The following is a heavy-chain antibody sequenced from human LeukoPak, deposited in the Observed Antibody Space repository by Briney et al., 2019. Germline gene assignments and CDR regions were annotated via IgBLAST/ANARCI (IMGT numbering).Heavy chain of an antibody. CDR1: GFTVSNNL. CDR2: IYSGGKT. J-gene: IGHJ4*02. D-gene: IGHD3-10*01. CDR3: AKESVLLWFGELLSEGEIDY. V-gene: IGHV3-66*01. Sequence: GGSLRLSCVASGFTVSNNLMSWVRQGPGKGLEWVSVIYSGGKTDYADSVKGRFNIFRDNSKNMVYLQMNSLRAEDTAVYYCAKESVLLWFGELLSEGEIDYWGQGTLVTVSS.